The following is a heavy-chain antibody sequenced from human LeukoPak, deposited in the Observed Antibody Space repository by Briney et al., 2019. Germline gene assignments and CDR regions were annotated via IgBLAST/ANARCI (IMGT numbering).Heavy chain of an antibody. CDR1: GGSINGYY. CDR2: VYMSGST. Sequence: SETLSLTCSVSGGSINGYYWSWIRQSAGKGLEWIGRVYMSGSTDYNPSLKSRVTMSADMSENQFSLGLNSVTAADTAVYYCASLGFLASYAFDIWGQGTMVTVSS. CDR3: ASLGFLASYAFDI. V-gene: IGHV4-4*07. J-gene: IGHJ3*02. D-gene: IGHD3-3*01.